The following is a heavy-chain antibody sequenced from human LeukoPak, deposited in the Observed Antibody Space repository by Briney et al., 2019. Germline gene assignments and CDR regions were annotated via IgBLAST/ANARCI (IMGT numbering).Heavy chain of an antibody. D-gene: IGHD6-19*01. Sequence: PSETLSLTCTVSGGSISSSSYYWGLIRQPPGKGLEWIGSIYYSGSTYYNPSLKSRVTISVDTSKNQFSLKLSSVTAADTAVYYCARCSYSSGWYSSFRCYWGQGTLVTVSS. J-gene: IGHJ4*02. CDR3: ARCSYSSGWYSSFRCY. CDR1: GGSISSSSYY. V-gene: IGHV4-39*01. CDR2: IYYSGST.